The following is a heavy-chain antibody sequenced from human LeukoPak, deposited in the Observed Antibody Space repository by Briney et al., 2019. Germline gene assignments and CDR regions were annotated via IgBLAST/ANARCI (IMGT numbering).Heavy chain of an antibody. Sequence: SETLSLTCTVSGGSISNGDHYWSWIRQHPGKGLEWIGHIYCSGSTYYNPSLKSRGIISVETSKNQFSLKLSSVTAADTAVYYCARDCSGGSCYGAFDIWGQGTMVTVSS. CDR2: IYCSGST. CDR3: ARDCSGGSCYGAFDI. CDR1: GGSISNGDHY. D-gene: IGHD2-15*01. J-gene: IGHJ3*02. V-gene: IGHV4-31*03.